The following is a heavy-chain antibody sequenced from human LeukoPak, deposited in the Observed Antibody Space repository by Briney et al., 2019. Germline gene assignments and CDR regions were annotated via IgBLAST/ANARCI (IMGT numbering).Heavy chain of an antibody. Sequence: PSETLSLTCTVSGGSISSSSYYWSWIRQPAGKGLEWIGRIYTSGSTNYSPSLKSRVTISVDTSKNQFSLKLSSVTAADTAVYYCARSEPSRTFDYWGQGTLVTVSS. CDR1: GGSISSSSYY. V-gene: IGHV4-61*02. J-gene: IGHJ4*02. D-gene: IGHD1-14*01. CDR3: ARSEPSRTFDY. CDR2: IYTSGST.